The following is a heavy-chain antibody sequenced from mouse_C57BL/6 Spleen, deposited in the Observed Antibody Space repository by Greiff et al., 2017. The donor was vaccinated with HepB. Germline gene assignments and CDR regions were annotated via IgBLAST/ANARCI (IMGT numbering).Heavy chain of an antibody. Sequence: VQLQQSGAELVRPGASVTLSCKASGYTFTDYEMHWVKQTPVHGLEWIGAIDPETGGTAYNQKFKGKAILTADKSSSTAYMELRSLTSEDSAVYYCTTYYSNHGGFAYWGQGTLATVSA. CDR2: IDPETGGT. D-gene: IGHD2-5*01. CDR3: TTYYSNHGGFAY. CDR1: GYTFTDYE. J-gene: IGHJ3*01. V-gene: IGHV1-15*01.